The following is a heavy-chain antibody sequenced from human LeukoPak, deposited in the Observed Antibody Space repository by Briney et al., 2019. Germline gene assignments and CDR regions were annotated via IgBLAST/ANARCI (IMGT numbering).Heavy chain of an antibody. CDR2: ISGSGGST. CDR3: AKAVGSSSWYTFDY. Sequence: HPGRSLRLSCAASGFTFSSYAMSWVRQAPGKGLEWVSAISGSGGSTYYADSVKGRFTISRDNSKNTLYLQMNSLRAEDTAVYYCAKAVGSSSWYTFDYWGQGTLVTVSS. D-gene: IGHD6-13*01. CDR1: GFTFSSYA. J-gene: IGHJ4*02. V-gene: IGHV3-23*01.